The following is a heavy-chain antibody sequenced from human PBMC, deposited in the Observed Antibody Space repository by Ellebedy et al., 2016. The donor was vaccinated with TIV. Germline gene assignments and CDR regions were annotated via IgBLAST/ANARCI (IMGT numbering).Heavy chain of an antibody. D-gene: IGHD3-10*01. CDR1: GGSLTIYH. J-gene: IGHJ4*02. Sequence: MPSETLSLTCAVYGGSLTIYHWTWIRQPPGKRLEWIGEIDSSGSAHYNPSLKSRVTISIATSKNQFSLKLNSVTAADTAVYFCARVSPSMVRGVIIGGNYDSWGQGSLVTVSS. CDR3: ARVSPSMVRGVIIGGNYDS. CDR2: IDSSGSA. V-gene: IGHV4-34*01.